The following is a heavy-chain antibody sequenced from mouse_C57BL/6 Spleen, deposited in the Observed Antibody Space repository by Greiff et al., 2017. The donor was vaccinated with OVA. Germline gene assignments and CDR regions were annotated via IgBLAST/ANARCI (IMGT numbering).Heavy chain of an antibody. J-gene: IGHJ4*01. D-gene: IGHD3-2*02. CDR1: GYSFTSYY. CDR3: ARGSLRLGYYAMDY. Sequence: QVQLQQSGPELVKPGASVKISCKASGYSFTSYYIHWVKQRPGQGLEWIGWIYPGSGNTKYNEKFKGKATLTADTSSSTAYMQLSSLTSEDSAVYYCARGSLRLGYYAMDYWGQGTSVTVSS. CDR2: IYPGSGNT. V-gene: IGHV1-66*01.